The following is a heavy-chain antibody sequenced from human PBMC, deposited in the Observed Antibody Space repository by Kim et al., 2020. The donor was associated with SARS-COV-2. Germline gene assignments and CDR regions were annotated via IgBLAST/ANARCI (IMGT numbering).Heavy chain of an antibody. V-gene: IGHV3-7*01. J-gene: IGHJ5*02. D-gene: IGHD6-19*01. CDR3: ARDSRGSGWNNWFDP. CDR1: GFTFSSYW. CDR2: IKQDGSEK. Sequence: GGSLRLSCAASGFTFSSYWMSWVRQAPGKGLEWVANIKQDGSEKYYVDSVKGRFTISRDNAKNSLYLQMNSLRAEDTAVYYCARDSRGSGWNNWFDPWGQGTLVTVSS.